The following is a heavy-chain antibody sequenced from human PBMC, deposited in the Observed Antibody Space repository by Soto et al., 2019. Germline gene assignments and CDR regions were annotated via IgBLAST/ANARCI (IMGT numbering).Heavy chain of an antibody. CDR1: GFTVSSNY. D-gene: IGHD3-10*01. CDR2: IYTGGST. CDR3: ARVGAGYYGMDV. V-gene: IGHV3-53*01. J-gene: IGHJ6*02. Sequence: PGGSLRLSCAASGFTVSSNYMSWVRQAPGKGLEWVSVIYTGGSTYYADSVKGRFTISRDNSKNTLYLQMNSLRTEDTAVYYCARVGAGYYGMDVWGQGTTVTVSS.